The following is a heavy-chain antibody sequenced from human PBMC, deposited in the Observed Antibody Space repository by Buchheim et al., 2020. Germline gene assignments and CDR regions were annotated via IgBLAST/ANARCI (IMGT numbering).Heavy chain of an antibody. D-gene: IGHD6-19*01. J-gene: IGHJ4*02. CDR2: ISTGGGNI. CDR1: GFIFNNYA. Sequence: EVQVLESGGGLVQPGGSLRLSCAASGFIFNNYAMSWVRQAPGKGLEWVSTISTGGGNIYYADWAKGRFTISRDRSKSTVHLQMSSLRVEDTAVYYCAKEARFGSGWCDYWGQGTL. CDR3: AKEARFGSGWCDY. V-gene: IGHV3-23*01.